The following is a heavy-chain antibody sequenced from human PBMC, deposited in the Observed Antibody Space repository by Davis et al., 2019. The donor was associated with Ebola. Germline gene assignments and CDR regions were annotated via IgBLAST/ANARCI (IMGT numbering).Heavy chain of an antibody. Sequence: SETLSLTCTVSGGSISSSSYYWGWIRQPPGKGLEWIGSIYYSGSTYYNPSLKSRVTISVDTSKNQFSLKLSSVTAADTAVYYCARERTVYGDGIDYWGQGTLVTVSS. D-gene: IGHD4-17*01. CDR3: ARERTVYGDGIDY. J-gene: IGHJ4*02. V-gene: IGHV4-39*07. CDR2: IYYSGST. CDR1: GGSISSSSYY.